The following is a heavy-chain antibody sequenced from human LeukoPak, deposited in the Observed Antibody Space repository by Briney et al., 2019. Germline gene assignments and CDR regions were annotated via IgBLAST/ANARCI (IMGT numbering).Heavy chain of an antibody. V-gene: IGHV3-30*04. CDR3: AKDLTTMVCGAFDI. CDR2: ISYDGSNK. D-gene: IGHD3-10*01. J-gene: IGHJ3*02. CDR1: GFTFSSYA. Sequence: GGSLRLSCAASGFTFSSYAMHWVRQAPGKGLEWVAVISYDGSNKYYADSVKGRFTISRDNSKNTLYLQMNSLRAEDTAVYYCAKDLTTMVCGAFDIWGQGTMVTVSS.